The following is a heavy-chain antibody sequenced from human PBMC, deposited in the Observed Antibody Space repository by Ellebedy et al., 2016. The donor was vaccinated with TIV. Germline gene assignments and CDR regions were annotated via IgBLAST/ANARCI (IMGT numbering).Heavy chain of an antibody. CDR1: GLTFSSHA. D-gene: IGHD6-19*01. V-gene: IGHV3-23*01. J-gene: IGHJ2*01. Sequence: PGGSLRLSCAASGLTFSSHAMSWVRQATGKGLEWVSSLTESGGNTYYADSVKGRFTISRDNSKDTLFLQMNSLNAEDTAMYSCAGGTGWIFDLWGRGTLVTVSS. CDR2: LTESGGNT. CDR3: AGGTGWIFDL.